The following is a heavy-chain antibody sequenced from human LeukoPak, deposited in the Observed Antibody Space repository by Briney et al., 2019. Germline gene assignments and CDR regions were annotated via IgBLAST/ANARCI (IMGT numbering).Heavy chain of an antibody. CDR2: SKNRVHSYTT. Sequence: GGSLRLSCAVSGFPFSIYEMNWVRQAPGKGLEWVARSKNRVHSYTTEYAASVRGRFAISRDDSKNSLYLQMNSLKIEDTAVYYCAVWFGGKGGNWGQGTLVTVSS. CDR3: AVWFGGKGGN. CDR1: GFPFSIYE. D-gene: IGHD3-10*01. V-gene: IGHV3-72*01. J-gene: IGHJ4*02.